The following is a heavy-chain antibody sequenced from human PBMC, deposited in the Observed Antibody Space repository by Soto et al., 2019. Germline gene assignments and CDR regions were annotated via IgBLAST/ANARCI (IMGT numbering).Heavy chain of an antibody. CDR2: TYYRSKWYN. V-gene: IGHV6-1*01. CDR1: GDSVSSNSAA. J-gene: IGHJ6*02. CDR3: ASEGTSIGSSSGSYYYGMDV. D-gene: IGHD6-6*01. Sequence: SQTLSLTCAISGDSVSSNSAAWNWIRQSPSRGLEWLGRTYYRSKWYNDYAVSVKSRITINPDTSKNQFSLQLNSVTPEDTAVYYCASEGTSIGSSSGSYYYGMDVWGQGTTVTVSS.